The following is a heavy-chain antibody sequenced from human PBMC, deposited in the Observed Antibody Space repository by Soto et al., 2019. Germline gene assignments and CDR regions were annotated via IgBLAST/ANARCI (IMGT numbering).Heavy chain of an antibody. CDR1: GGTFSSYA. CDR2: IIPIFGTA. CDR3: ARGTYYDFWSGYPIDY. Sequence: ASVKVSCKASGGTFSSYAISWVRQAPGQGLEWMGGIIPIFGTANYAQKFQGRVTITADESTSTAYMELSSLRSEDTAVYYCARGTYYDFWSGYPIDYWGQGTLVTVCS. V-gene: IGHV1-69*13. D-gene: IGHD3-3*01. J-gene: IGHJ4*02.